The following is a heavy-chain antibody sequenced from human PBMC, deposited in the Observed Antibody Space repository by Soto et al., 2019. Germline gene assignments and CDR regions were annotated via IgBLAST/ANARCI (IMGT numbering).Heavy chain of an antibody. Sequence: SETLSLTCTVSGGSISSGDYYWSWIRQPPGKGLEWIGYIYYSGSTYYNPSLKSRVTISVDTSKNQFSLKLSSVTAADTAVYYCARDRTQYYDLWSGFWYYYGMDVWGQGTTVTVSS. V-gene: IGHV4-30-4*01. CDR3: ARDRTQYYDLWSGFWYYYGMDV. CDR1: GGSISSGDYY. D-gene: IGHD3-3*01. J-gene: IGHJ6*02. CDR2: IYYSGST.